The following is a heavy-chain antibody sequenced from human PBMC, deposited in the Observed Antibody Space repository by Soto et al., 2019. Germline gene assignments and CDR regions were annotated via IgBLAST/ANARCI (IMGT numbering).Heavy chain of an antibody. CDR2: IYYSGTI. CDR3: ARERPITAAGFRRYGMDV. D-gene: IGHD6-13*01. J-gene: IGHJ6*02. Sequence: PSETLSLTCTVAGGSISSYYWNWIRQPPGKGLEWIGYIYYSGTINYNPSLESRVTISVDTSKSQFSLKLSSVTAADTAVYYCARERPITAAGFRRYGMDVWGQGTTVTVS. V-gene: IGHV4-59*01. CDR1: GGSISSYY.